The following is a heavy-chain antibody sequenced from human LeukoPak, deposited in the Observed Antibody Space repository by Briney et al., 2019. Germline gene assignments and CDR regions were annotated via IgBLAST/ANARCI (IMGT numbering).Heavy chain of an antibody. D-gene: IGHD2-2*01. J-gene: IGHJ4*02. CDR3: AKGVVVAPDVTPFDY. CDR2: ISGSGGRT. Sequence: GGSLRLSCAPSGFTFSSYAMSWVRQAPGKGLEWVSVISGSGGRTYYADSVKGRFTISRDNSKNTLYLQMNSLRAEDTAVYYCAKGVVVAPDVTPFDYWGQGTLVTVSS. V-gene: IGHV3-23*01. CDR1: GFTFSSYA.